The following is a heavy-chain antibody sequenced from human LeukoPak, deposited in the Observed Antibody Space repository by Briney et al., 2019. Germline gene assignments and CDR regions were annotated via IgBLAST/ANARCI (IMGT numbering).Heavy chain of an antibody. V-gene: IGHV3-21*01. Sequence: GGSLRLSCAASGFTFSSYSMNWVRQAPGKGLEWVSSISSSSSYIYYADSVKGRFTISRDNAKNSLYLQMNSLRAEDTAVYYCARKSGSQQNKRYYGMDVWGQGTTVTVSS. CDR1: GFTFSSYS. CDR2: ISSSSSYI. J-gene: IGHJ6*02. D-gene: IGHD6-13*01. CDR3: ARKSGSQQNKRYYGMDV.